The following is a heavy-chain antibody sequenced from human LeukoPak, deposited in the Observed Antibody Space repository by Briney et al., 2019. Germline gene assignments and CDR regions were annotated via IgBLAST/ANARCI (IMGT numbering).Heavy chain of an antibody. Sequence: SETLSLTCTVSGGSISSSSYYWGWIRQPPGKGLEWIGSIYYSGSTYYNPSLKSRVTISVDTSKNQFSLKLSSVTAADTAVYYCARDFAVAGTGGFDYWGQGTLVTVSS. J-gene: IGHJ4*02. D-gene: IGHD6-19*01. V-gene: IGHV4-39*07. CDR3: ARDFAVAGTGGFDY. CDR1: GGSISSSSYY. CDR2: IYYSGST.